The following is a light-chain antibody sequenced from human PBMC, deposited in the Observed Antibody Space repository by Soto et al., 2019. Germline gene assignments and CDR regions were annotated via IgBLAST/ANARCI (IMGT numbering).Light chain of an antibody. CDR2: DAS. V-gene: IGKV3-11*01. CDR1: QSISNY. CDR3: QQRSNWPPMYT. J-gene: IGKJ2*01. Sequence: EIVLTQSPGTLSLSPGYRATLSCRASQSISNYLAWYQQKHGQAPRLLVYDASKRATGVPARFSGTGSGTDFTLTISSLEPEDVAIYYCQQRSNWPPMYTFGQGTQLQIK.